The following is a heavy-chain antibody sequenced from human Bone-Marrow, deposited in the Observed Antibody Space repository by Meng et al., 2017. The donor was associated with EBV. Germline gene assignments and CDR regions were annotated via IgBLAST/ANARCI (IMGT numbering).Heavy chain of an antibody. Sequence: QGHLCDCWSEYKKPVASVKVSCKASGYTFTDYSLNWVRQAPGQGLEWMGWINTNTGNPTYAQGFTGRFVFSLDTSVSTAYLQISSLKAEDTAVYYCARFGELFRNWFDPWGQGTLVTVSS. V-gene: IGHV7-4-1*02. CDR2: INTNTGNP. J-gene: IGHJ5*02. D-gene: IGHD3-10*01. CDR1: GYTFTDYS. CDR3: ARFGELFRNWFDP.